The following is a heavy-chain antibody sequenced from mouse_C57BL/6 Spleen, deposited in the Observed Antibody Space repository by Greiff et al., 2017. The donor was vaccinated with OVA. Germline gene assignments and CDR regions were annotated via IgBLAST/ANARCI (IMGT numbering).Heavy chain of an antibody. CDR3: ARSPSTVPYWYFDV. J-gene: IGHJ1*03. V-gene: IGHV5-17*01. CDR2: ISSGSSTI. D-gene: IGHD1-1*01. CDR1: GFTFSDYG. Sequence: EVNVVESGGGLVKPGGSLKLSCAASGFTFSDYGMHWVRQAPEKGLEWVAYISSGSSTIYYADTVKGRFTIFRDNAKNTLFLQMTSLRSEDTAMYYCARSPSTVPYWYFDVWGTGTTVTVSS.